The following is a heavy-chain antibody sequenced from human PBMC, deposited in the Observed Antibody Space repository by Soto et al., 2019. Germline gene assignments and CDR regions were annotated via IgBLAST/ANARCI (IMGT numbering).Heavy chain of an antibody. CDR1: AGSISGYY. CDR2: IYYSGST. J-gene: IGHJ6*02. D-gene: IGHD1-1*01. Sequence: SQTLSLPCTASAGSISGYYWSWIRQPPGKGLEWIGYIYYSGSTYYNPSLKSRVTISLDTSKNQFSLKLSSVTAADTAVYYCAREMTTRGMDVWGQGTTVT. CDR3: AREMTTRGMDV. V-gene: IGHV4-59*12.